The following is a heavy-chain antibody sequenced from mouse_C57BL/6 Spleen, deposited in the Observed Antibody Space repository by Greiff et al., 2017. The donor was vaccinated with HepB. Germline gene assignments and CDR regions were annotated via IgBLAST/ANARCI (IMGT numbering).Heavy chain of an antibody. J-gene: IGHJ4*01. Sequence: EVKLMESGGGLVQPGGSLKLSCAASGFTFSDYYMYWVRQTPEKRLEWVAYISNGGGSTYYPDTVKGRFTISRDNAKNTLYLQMSRLKSEDTAMYYCAREGYGSSAYAMDYWGQGTSVTVSS. CDR1: GFTFSDYY. CDR3: AREGYGSSAYAMDY. D-gene: IGHD1-1*01. V-gene: IGHV5-12*01. CDR2: ISNGGGST.